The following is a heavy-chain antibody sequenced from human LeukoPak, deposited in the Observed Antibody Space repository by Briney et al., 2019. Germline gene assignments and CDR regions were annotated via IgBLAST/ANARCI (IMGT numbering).Heavy chain of an antibody. J-gene: IGHJ4*02. V-gene: IGHV3-30*02. CDR3: AKDKTLVRGSYARTTFHFDY. CDR1: GFTFSSYG. CDR2: IRYDGSNK. Sequence: PGGSLRLSCAASGFTFSSYGMHWVRQAPGKGLEWVAFIRYDGSNKYYADSVKGRFTISRDNSKNTLYLQMNSLRAEDTAVYYCAKDKTLVRGSYARTTFHFDYWGQGTLVTVSS. D-gene: IGHD1-26*01.